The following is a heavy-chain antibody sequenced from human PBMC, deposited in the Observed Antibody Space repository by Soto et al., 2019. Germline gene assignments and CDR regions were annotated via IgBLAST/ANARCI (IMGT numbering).Heavy chain of an antibody. Sequence: ASVKVSCKASGGTFSSYAISWVRQAPGQGLEWMGGIIPIFGTANYAQKFQGRVTITADESTSTAYMELSSLRSEDTAVYYCARGYYDILTGYPYYFDYWGQGTLVTVSS. D-gene: IGHD3-9*01. CDR2: IIPIFGTA. V-gene: IGHV1-69*13. CDR3: ARGYYDILTGYPYYFDY. CDR1: GGTFSSYA. J-gene: IGHJ4*02.